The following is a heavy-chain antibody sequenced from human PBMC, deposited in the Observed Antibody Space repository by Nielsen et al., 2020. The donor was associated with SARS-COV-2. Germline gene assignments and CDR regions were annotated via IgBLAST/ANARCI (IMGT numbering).Heavy chain of an antibody. CDR2: TYYSGNT. CDR1: GGSISSRSYY. CDR3: AGGNTALRYYFDY. V-gene: IGHV4-39*07. Sequence: GSLRLSCTVSGGSISSRSYYWGWIRQPPGKGLEWIGSTYYSGNTYYNSSLKSRVTMSVDTSKNQFSLTLRSVTAADTAVYFCAGGNTALRYYFDYWGQGTLVTVSS. D-gene: IGHD3-16*01. J-gene: IGHJ4*02.